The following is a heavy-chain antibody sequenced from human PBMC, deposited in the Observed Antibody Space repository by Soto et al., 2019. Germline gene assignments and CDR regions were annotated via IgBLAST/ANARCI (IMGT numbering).Heavy chain of an antibody. V-gene: IGHV4-34*02. J-gene: IGHJ4*02. Sequence: QVQLQQWGAGLPKPSETLSLTCAVYGAPFSGYYWTWIRQPPGKGLEWIGEINHTGSTKYNPSLKSRVNISRDTSKNQFALSLRSVTAADTAVYYCARGREIFGAVTPFEYWGQGTQVAVSS. CDR2: INHTGST. CDR3: ARGREIFGAVTPFEY. D-gene: IGHD3-3*01. CDR1: GAPFSGYY.